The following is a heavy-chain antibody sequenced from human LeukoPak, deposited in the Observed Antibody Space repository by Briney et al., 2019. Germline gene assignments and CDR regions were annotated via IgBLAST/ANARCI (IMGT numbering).Heavy chain of an antibody. Sequence: PSETLSLTCTVSGGSISSYYWSWLRQPPGKGLEWIGYIYYSGSTNYNPSLKSRVTISVGTSKNQFSLKLSSVTAADTAVYYCARLTMVRGLPFWFDPWGQGTLVTVSS. J-gene: IGHJ5*02. CDR3: ARLTMVRGLPFWFDP. CDR1: GGSISSYY. D-gene: IGHD3-10*01. V-gene: IGHV4-59*08. CDR2: IYYSGST.